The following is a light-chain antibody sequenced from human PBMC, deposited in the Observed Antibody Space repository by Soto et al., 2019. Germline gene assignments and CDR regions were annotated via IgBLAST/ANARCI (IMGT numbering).Light chain of an antibody. V-gene: IGKV1-5*03. CDR3: QQYNSYSYT. CDR2: QAS. Sequence: DIQMTQSPSTLSASVGDRVTITCRASQSISSWLAGYQQKPGKAPKLLIYQASSLESGVPSRVSGSGSGTEFTLTISSLQPNNFAAYYCQQYNSYSYTFGQKTKLEIK. CDR1: QSISSW. J-gene: IGKJ2*01.